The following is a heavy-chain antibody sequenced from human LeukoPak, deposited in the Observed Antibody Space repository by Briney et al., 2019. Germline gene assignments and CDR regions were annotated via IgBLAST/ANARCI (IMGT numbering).Heavy chain of an antibody. Sequence: GGSLRLSCEASGLSFTNAWMSWVRQAPGKGLEWVDRIKIKSDDETTDYAAPVRGRFTVSRDDSKNTVYLQMNSLKTEDTAVYYCTTDHRTISGVVTPDYWGQGTLVTVSS. CDR2: IKIKSDDETT. D-gene: IGHD3-3*01. V-gene: IGHV3-15*01. CDR3: TTDHRTISGVVTPDY. CDR1: GLSFTNAW. J-gene: IGHJ4*02.